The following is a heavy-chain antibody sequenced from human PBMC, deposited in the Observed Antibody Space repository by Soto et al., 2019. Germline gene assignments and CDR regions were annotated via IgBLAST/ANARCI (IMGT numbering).Heavy chain of an antibody. V-gene: IGHV4-39*01. CDR2: IYYSGST. Sequence: SETLSLTCTVSGGSISSSSYYWGWIRQPPGKGLEWIGSIYYSGSTYYNPSLKSRVTISVDTSKNQFSLKLSSVTAADTAVYYCATAERITIFGVDPRNWFDPWGQGTLVTVSS. J-gene: IGHJ5*02. D-gene: IGHD3-3*01. CDR1: GGSISSSSYY. CDR3: ATAERITIFGVDPRNWFDP.